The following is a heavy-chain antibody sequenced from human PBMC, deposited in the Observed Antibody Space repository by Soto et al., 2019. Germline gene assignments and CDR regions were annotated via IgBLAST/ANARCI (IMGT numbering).Heavy chain of an antibody. J-gene: IGHJ4*02. CDR1: GYTFRDYG. CDR3: ARDQQWLVPVPLNVDF. Sequence: QVQLVQSGAEVKKPGASVKVSCKASGYTFRDYGISCVRQAPGQGREWMGWISAFNGNTNYTKKFQDRVTVTTDTSTNTAYMELRSLRSDDTAVYYCARDQQWLVPVPLNVDFWGPGTPVIVS. CDR2: ISAFNGNT. V-gene: IGHV1-18*01. D-gene: IGHD6-19*01.